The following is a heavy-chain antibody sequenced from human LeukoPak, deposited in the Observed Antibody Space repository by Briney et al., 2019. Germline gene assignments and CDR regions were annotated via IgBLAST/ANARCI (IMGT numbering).Heavy chain of an antibody. CDR3: ARGLNWAFDY. CDR2: IKQDGSEK. Sequence: GGSLRLSCGASGFTFSSYWMSWVRQAPGIGLEWVANIKQDGSEKYYADSVEGRFTVSRDNAKNSLYLQMINLRAEDTAVYYCARGLNWAFDYWGQGTLVTVSS. J-gene: IGHJ4*02. V-gene: IGHV3-7*05. D-gene: IGHD3-16*01. CDR1: GFTFSSYW.